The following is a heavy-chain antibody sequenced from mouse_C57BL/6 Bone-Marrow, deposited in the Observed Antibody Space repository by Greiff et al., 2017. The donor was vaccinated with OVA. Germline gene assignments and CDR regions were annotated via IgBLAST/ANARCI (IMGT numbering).Heavy chain of an antibody. CDR2: IDPEDGET. D-gene: IGHD2-1*01. Sequence: EVQLQQSGAELVKPGASVKLSCTASGFNIKDYYMHWVKQRTEQGLEWIGRIDPEDGETKYAPKFPGKATITADTSSNTAYLQLSSLTSEDTAVYYCASLFLYGNYPMDYWGQGTSVTVSS. J-gene: IGHJ4*01. CDR3: ASLFLYGNYPMDY. CDR1: GFNIKDYY. V-gene: IGHV14-2*01.